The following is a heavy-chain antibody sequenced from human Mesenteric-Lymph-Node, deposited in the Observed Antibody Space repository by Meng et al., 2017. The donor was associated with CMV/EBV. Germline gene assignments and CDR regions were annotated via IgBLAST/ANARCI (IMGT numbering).Heavy chain of an antibody. CDR1: GDTFSDYI. Sequence: VKVSCKTSGDTFSDYIFTWVRQAPGQGLEWMGSIIPIFATPNYALKFQGRVTFIADESTSTVYMEMSSLRSGDTAVYYCARGEDLSYWGQGTLVTVSS. V-gene: IGHV1-69*01. CDR3: ARGEDLSY. CDR2: IIPIFATP. J-gene: IGHJ4*02.